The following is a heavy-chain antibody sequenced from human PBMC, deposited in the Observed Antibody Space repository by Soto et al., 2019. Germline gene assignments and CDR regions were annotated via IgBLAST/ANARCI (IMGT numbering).Heavy chain of an antibody. Sequence: SETVSLTCTLSGASITSTTNFWAWIRKTPGKGLEWVGTNYYSGKTHYNPSLKSRATISVDRSRNQFSLEVKSVTAADTAVYYCAKNLPTTRRFDYWGQGTVVT. CDR2: NYYSGKT. V-gene: IGHV4-39*01. CDR1: GASITSTTNF. CDR3: AKNLPTTRRFDY. J-gene: IGHJ4*02. D-gene: IGHD1-1*01.